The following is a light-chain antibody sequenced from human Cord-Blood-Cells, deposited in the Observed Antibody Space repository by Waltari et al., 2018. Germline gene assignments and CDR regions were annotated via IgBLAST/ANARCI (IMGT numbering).Light chain of an antibody. CDR2: LNSDGSH. V-gene: IGLV4-69*01. CDR1: SGHSSYA. J-gene: IGLJ3*02. CDR3: QTWGTGIHWV. Sequence: QLVLTQSPSASASLGASVKLTCTLSSGHSSYAIAWHQQQPEKGPRYLMKLNSDGSHSKGDGIPARFSGSSSGAERYLTTSSLQSEDEADYYCQTWGTGIHWVFGGGTKLTVL.